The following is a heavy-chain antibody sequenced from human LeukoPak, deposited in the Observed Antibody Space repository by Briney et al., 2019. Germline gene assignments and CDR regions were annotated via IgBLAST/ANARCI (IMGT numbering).Heavy chain of an antibody. J-gene: IGHJ6*02. Sequence: GGSLRLSCAASGFTFSSYGMHWVRQAPGKGLEWVAFIRYDGSNKYYADSVKGRFTISRDNSKNTLYLQMTSLRAEDTAVYYCAKDFRRYCSSTSCPRTNYYYYYGMDVWGQGTTVTVSS. CDR2: IRYDGSNK. CDR1: GFTFSSYG. V-gene: IGHV3-30*02. D-gene: IGHD2-2*01. CDR3: AKDFRRYCSSTSCPRTNYYYYYGMDV.